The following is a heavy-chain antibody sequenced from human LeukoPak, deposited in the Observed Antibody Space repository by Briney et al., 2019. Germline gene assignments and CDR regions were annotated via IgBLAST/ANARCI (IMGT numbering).Heavy chain of an antibody. CDR1: GDSISSGDYY. V-gene: IGHV4-30-4*01. D-gene: IGHD6-19*01. CDR3: ARAYGYSTGWYLSD. CDR2: IYSSGST. Sequence: SETLSLTCTVSGDSISSGDYYWSWIRQPPGKGLEWIGYIYSSGSTYYNPSLKSRVIISVDTSKNQFSLKLSSVTAVDTAVYYCARAYGYSTGWYLSDWGQGTLVTVSS. J-gene: IGHJ4*02.